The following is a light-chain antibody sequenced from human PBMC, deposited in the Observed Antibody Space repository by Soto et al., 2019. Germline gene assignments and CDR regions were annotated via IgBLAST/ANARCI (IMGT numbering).Light chain of an antibody. CDR1: QSVSYY. J-gene: IGKJ4*01. CDR3: QQFSSYPLT. Sequence: EIVLPPSPGTLSLSPGERATLSCRASQSVSYYLAWYQQKPGQAPRLLIYDASSRATGVPDRFSGSGSGTDFTLTISRLEPEDFAVYYCQQFSSYPLTFGGGTKVDIK. CDR2: DAS. V-gene: IGKV3-20*01.